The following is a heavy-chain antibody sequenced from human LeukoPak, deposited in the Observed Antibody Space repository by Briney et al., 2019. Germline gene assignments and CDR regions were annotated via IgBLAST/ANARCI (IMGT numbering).Heavy chain of an antibody. J-gene: IGHJ1*01. V-gene: IGHV3-74*01. D-gene: IGHD3-10*01. CDR2: INNDGSDT. Sequence: GGSLRLSCAASGLSFADSWTHWVRQAPGKGLVWVSRINNDGSDTRYAASVRGRFTISRDNAKNTLYLQMNSLRAEDTAVYYCARVSGLGMNEYYQHWGQGTLVTVPS. CDR1: GLSFADSW. CDR3: ARVSGLGMNEYYQH.